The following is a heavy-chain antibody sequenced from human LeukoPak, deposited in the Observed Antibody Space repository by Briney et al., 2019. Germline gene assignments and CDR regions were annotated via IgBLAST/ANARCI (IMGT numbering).Heavy chain of an antibody. D-gene: IGHD6-19*01. Sequence: PGGSLRLSCAASGFTFSSYGMHWVRQAPGKGLEWVAFIRSDGSNKYYADSVKGRFTISRDNSKNTLYLQMNSLRGEDTAVYYCAKDNSGWTFDPWGQGTLVTVSS. V-gene: IGHV3-30*02. J-gene: IGHJ5*02. CDR3: AKDNSGWTFDP. CDR1: GFTFSSYG. CDR2: IRSDGSNK.